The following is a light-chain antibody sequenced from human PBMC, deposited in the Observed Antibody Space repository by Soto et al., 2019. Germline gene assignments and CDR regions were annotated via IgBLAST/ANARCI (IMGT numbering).Light chain of an antibody. V-gene: IGKV3-20*01. CDR2: GAS. Sequence: IVLAQSPCTLSLSPGERATLSCRTSQSVSSSQLAWYQQKPGQAPRLLIYGASSRTTGIPDRFSGSGSGTNFTLTISRLETEDFAVYYCQQYGGSPGTFGQGTKVDIK. CDR1: QSVSSSQ. CDR3: QQYGGSPGT. J-gene: IGKJ1*01.